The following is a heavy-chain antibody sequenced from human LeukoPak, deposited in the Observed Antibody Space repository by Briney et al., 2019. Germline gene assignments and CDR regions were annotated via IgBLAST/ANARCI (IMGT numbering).Heavy chain of an antibody. V-gene: IGHV3-33*01. D-gene: IGHD3-22*01. Sequence: PGGSLRLSCAASGFTFSSYGMHWVRQAPGKGLEWVAVIWYDGSNKYYADSVKGRFTISRDNSKNTLYLQMNSLRAEDTAVYYCARDYREQYYYDSSGYYPTAFDYWGQGTLVTVSS. CDR2: IWYDGSNK. CDR1: GFTFSSYG. J-gene: IGHJ4*02. CDR3: ARDYREQYYYDSSGYYPTAFDY.